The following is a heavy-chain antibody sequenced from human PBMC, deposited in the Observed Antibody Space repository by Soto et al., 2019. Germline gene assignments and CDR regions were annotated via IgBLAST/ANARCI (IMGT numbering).Heavy chain of an antibody. V-gene: IGHV4-34*01. CDR3: ARLMEDNVWGSYRYLDL. Sequence: LSLDWGLSVAAFSDYTLSCVRQAPWGGLHWIGEVNRGGRTKYSPSLERRLTISVDPSRNQVSLELRSVTAADTAIYYCARLMEDNVWGSYRYLDLWGQGTLVTVSS. J-gene: IGHJ5*02. D-gene: IGHD3-16*02. CDR1: VAAFSDYT. CDR2: VNRGGRT.